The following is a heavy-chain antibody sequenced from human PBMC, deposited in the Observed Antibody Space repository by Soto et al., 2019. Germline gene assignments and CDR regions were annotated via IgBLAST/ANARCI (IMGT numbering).Heavy chain of an antibody. CDR1: GGSFSGYS. D-gene: IGHD3-10*01. J-gene: IGHJ5*02. V-gene: IGHV4-34*01. CDR3: ARSGGKAAKYNWFDP. CDR2: INHSAST. Sequence: KTSETLSLTCAVYGGSFSGYSWTWIRQPPGKGLEWIGDINHSASTNYNPSLKSRVIISVDMSKSQFSLKLSSVTAADTAVYYCARSGGKAAKYNWFDPWGQGTLVTVSS.